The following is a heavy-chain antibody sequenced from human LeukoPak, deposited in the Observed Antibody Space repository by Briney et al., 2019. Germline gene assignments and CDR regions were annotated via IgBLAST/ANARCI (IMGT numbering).Heavy chain of an antibody. J-gene: IGHJ4*02. D-gene: IGHD3-22*01. CDR3: AKDSGAYYYDSSGYF. CDR1: GFTFSSYA. Sequence: GGSLRLSCAASGFTFSSYAMSWVRQAPGKGLEWVSAISSSGGSTYYADSVKGRFTISRDNSKNTLYLQMNSLRAEDTAVYYCAKDSGAYYYDSSGYFWGQGTLVTVSS. V-gene: IGHV3-23*01. CDR2: ISSSGGST.